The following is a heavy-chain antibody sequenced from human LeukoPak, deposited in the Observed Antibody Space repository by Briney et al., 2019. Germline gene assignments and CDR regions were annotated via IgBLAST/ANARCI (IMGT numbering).Heavy chain of an antibody. CDR2: IYTGGST. D-gene: IGHD2-21*01. CDR1: GFIVSSNH. V-gene: IGHV3-53*01. J-gene: IGHJ4*02. Sequence: PGESLRLSCTVSGFIVSSNHMNWVRQAPGKGLEWVSVIYTGGSTFYADSVKGRFTISRDISKNTLYLQMNSLTAEDTAVYYCASAIPFDYWGQGALVTVSS. CDR3: ASAIPFDY.